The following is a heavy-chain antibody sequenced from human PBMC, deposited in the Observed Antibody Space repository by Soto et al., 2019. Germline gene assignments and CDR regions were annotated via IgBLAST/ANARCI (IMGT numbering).Heavy chain of an antibody. CDR3: ANEVDVAFSSLQYGMDV. CDR2: ISYDGTYK. D-gene: IGHD5-12*01. J-gene: IGHJ6*02. CDR1: GFTFNNFA. Sequence: QMQLVESGGGVVQPGRSLRLSCAASGFTFNNFAMHWVRQAPGKGLEWVAFISYDGTYKYYADSVRGRFTVYRDNSKSTLFLQMNSLKFEDTAVYVCANEVDVAFSSLQYGMDVWGQGTTVTVSS. V-gene: IGHV3-30*14.